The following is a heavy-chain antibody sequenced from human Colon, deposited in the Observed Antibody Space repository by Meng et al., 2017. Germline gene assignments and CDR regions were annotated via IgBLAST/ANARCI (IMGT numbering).Heavy chain of an antibody. D-gene: IGHD2-15*01. CDR3: ARVQRFCTGGICSNWFDP. V-gene: IGHV4-4*07. J-gene: IGHJ5*02. CDR1: GGSISGYY. Sequence: VQLQDAGPGLVQPSETLSPTCNVSGGSISGYYWNWIRQPAGKGLEWIGHIYSSGRTNYNPSLKSRVTISVDSSKNQFSLNLTSVTAADTAVYFCARVQRFCTGGICSNWFDPWGQGTLVTVSS. CDR2: IYSSGRT.